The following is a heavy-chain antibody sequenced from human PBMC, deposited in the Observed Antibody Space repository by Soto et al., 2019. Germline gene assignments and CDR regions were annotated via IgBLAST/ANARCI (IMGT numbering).Heavy chain of an antibody. CDR2: IYYSGST. CDR3: ARLIGNSWLXS. CDR1: GGSISSGDYY. V-gene: IGHV4-30-4*01. D-gene: IGHD2-8*01. J-gene: IGHJ5*01. Sequence: SETLSLTCTVSGGSISSGDYYWSWIRQPPGKGLEWIGYIYYSGSTYYNPSLKSRVTISVDTSNNQFSLQLNSVTPDDTAVYYCARLIGNSWLXSWGQGTLVTVSS.